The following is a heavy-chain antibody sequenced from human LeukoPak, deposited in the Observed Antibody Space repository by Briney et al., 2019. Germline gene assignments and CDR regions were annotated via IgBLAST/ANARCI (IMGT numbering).Heavy chain of an antibody. Sequence: GGSLRLSCAASGFTFSDYYMSWIRQAPGKGLEWVSYISSSGSTIYYADSVKGRFTISRDNAKNSLYLQMNSLRAEDTAVYYCARDEDYDSSGYYPPGGYYYMDVWGKGTTVTTSS. CDR2: ISSSGSTI. CDR1: GFTFSDYY. CDR3: ARDEDYDSSGYYPPGGYYYMDV. V-gene: IGHV3-11*01. J-gene: IGHJ6*03. D-gene: IGHD3-22*01.